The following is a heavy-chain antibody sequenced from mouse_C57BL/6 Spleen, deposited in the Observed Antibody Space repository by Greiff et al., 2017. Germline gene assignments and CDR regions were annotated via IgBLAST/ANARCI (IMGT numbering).Heavy chain of an antibody. CDR3: ARPLIWGGGFHGSSLYAMDY. CDR1: GYAFSSSW. Sequence: QVQLQQSGPELVKPGASVKISCKASGYAFSSSWMNWVKQRPGKGLEWIGRIYPGDGDTNYNGKFKGKATLTADKSSSTAYMQLSSLTSEDSAVYFCARPLIWGGGFHGSSLYAMDYWGQGTSVTVSS. CDR2: IYPGDGDT. V-gene: IGHV1-82*01. J-gene: IGHJ4*01. D-gene: IGHD1-1*01.